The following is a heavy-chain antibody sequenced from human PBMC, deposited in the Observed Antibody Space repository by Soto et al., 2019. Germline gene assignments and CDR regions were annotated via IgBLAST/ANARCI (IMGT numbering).Heavy chain of an antibody. CDR3: ASSYGSGYRAFDY. CDR1: GDTFNFYS. Sequence: SVKVSCKASGDTFNFYSINWVRQAPGLGLEWMGRVNPIVSMSNYAQKFQGRVTMTADKSTSTAYMELSSLRSEDTAIYYCASSYGSGYRAFDYWGRGTLVTVSS. D-gene: IGHD3-10*01. CDR2: VNPIVSMS. V-gene: IGHV1-69*02. J-gene: IGHJ4*02.